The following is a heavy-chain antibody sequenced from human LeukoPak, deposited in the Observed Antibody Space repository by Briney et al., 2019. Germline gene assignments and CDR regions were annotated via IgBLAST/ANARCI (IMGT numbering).Heavy chain of an antibody. V-gene: IGHV4-34*01. Sequence: SETLSLTCAVYGGSFSGYYWSWIRQPPGKGLEWIGEINHSGSTNYNPSPKSRVTISVDTSKNQFSLKLTSVTAADTAVYYCARVSYNWNSNYYYYYMDVWGKGTTVTVSS. CDR2: INHSGST. D-gene: IGHD1-7*01. CDR1: GGSFSGYY. CDR3: ARVSYNWNSNYYYYYMDV. J-gene: IGHJ6*03.